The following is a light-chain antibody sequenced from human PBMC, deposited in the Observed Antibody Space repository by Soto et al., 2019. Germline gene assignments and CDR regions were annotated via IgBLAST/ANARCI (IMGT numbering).Light chain of an antibody. J-gene: IGLJ1*01. Sequence: VQTQPPSASGSPGQSVTISCTGTSSDVGGYNYVSWYQQHPGKAPKLMIYEVSKRPSGVPDRFSGSKSGNTASLTVSGLQAEDEADYYCSSYAGSNNYVFGTGTKVTVL. CDR2: EVS. CDR1: SSDVGGYNY. CDR3: SSYAGSNNYV. V-gene: IGLV2-8*01.